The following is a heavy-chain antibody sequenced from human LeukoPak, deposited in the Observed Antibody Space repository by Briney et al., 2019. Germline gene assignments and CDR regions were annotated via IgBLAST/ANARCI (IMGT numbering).Heavy chain of an antibody. Sequence: NASETLSLTCTVSGGSIRSYYWSWIRQPPGNGLVWIGRIYTSGSTNYNPSLKSRVTMSVDTSKNQFSLKLSSVTAADTAVYYCAREAIPITIFGVVPNAFDIWGQGTMVTVSS. J-gene: IGHJ3*02. V-gene: IGHV4-4*07. CDR2: IYTSGST. CDR3: AREAIPITIFGVVPNAFDI. D-gene: IGHD3-3*01. CDR1: GGSIRSYY.